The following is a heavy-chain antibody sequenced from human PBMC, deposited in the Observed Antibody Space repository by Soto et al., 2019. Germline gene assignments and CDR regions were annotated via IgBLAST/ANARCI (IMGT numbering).Heavy chain of an antibody. J-gene: IGHJ4*02. V-gene: IGHV3-7*01. Sequence: LRLSCAASGFTFSIYWMSWGRQAPGKGLEWVANIKQDGSEKYYVDSVKGRFTISRDNAKNSLYLQMNSLRAEDTAVYYCARTPLKWLRDYLYYFDYWGQGTLVTVSS. CDR1: GFTFSIYW. CDR2: IKQDGSEK. D-gene: IGHD5-12*01. CDR3: ARTPLKWLRDYLYYFDY.